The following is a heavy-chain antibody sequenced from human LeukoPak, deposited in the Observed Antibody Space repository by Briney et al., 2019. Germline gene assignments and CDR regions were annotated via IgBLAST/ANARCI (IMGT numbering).Heavy chain of an antibody. Sequence: GGSLRLSCAASGFTFRSYSMNWVRQAPGKGLGWVSYISGSNSPIDYADSVKGRFTISRDNSKNSPYLQMNSLRDEDTAVYYCARDFGWAFDYWGQGALVTVSS. CDR3: ARDFGWAFDY. CDR1: GFTFRSYS. V-gene: IGHV3-48*02. CDR2: ISGSNSPI. D-gene: IGHD6-19*01. J-gene: IGHJ4*02.